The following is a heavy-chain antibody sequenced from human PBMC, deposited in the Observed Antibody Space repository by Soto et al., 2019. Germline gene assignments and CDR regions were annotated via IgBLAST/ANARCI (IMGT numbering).Heavy chain of an antibody. CDR2: IYSGGST. Sequence: EVQLVESGGGLIQPGGSLRLSCAASGLTVSSNYMSWVRQAPGKGLEWVSVIYSGGSTYYADSVKGRFTISRDNSKNTLYLQMNSLRAEDTAVYYCARESLVGPGYFDYWGQGTLVTVSS. J-gene: IGHJ4*02. V-gene: IGHV3-53*01. CDR1: GLTVSSNY. CDR3: ARESLVGPGYFDY.